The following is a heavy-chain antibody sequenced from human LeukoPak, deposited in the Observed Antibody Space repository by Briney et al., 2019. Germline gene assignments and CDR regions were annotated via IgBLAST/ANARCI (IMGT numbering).Heavy chain of an antibody. CDR2: INHSGST. V-gene: IGHV4-34*01. J-gene: IGHJ4*02. CDR3: AARASYYYDSSGYYRLDY. D-gene: IGHD3-22*01. CDR1: GGSFSGYY. Sequence: SETLSLTCAVYGGSFSGYYWSWIRQPPRKGLEWIGEINHSGSTNYNPSLKSRVTISVDTSKNQFSLKLSSVTAADTAVYYCAARASYYYDSSGYYRLDYWGQGTLVTVSS.